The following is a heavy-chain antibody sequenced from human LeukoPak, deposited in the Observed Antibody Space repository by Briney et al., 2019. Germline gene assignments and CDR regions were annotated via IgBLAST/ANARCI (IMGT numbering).Heavy chain of an antibody. CDR1: GYTFTSYA. Sequence: ASVKVSCKASGYTFTSYAMNWVRQAPGQGLEWMGWINTNTGNPTYAQGFTGRFVFSLDTSASTAYLQISSLKAEDTAVYYCAREANYYDSSGYKYYYYYYMDVWGKGTTVTVSS. CDR2: INTNTGNP. D-gene: IGHD3-22*01. J-gene: IGHJ6*03. V-gene: IGHV7-4-1*02. CDR3: AREANYYDSSGYKYYYYYYMDV.